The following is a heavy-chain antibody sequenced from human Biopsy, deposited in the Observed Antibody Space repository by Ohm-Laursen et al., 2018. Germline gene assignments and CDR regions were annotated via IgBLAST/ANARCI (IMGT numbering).Heavy chain of an antibody. CDR2: IFYRGST. D-gene: IGHD3-22*01. V-gene: IGHV4-39*01. CDR1: GGSISNNNYY. Sequence: GTLSLTCTVPGGSISNNNYYWGWIRQPPGKGLEWIGSIFYRGSTHYKPSLKSRISISVDTSKNQFSLKLNSVTAADTAVYYCARDYDTSGYYYVSWGQGTLVTVSS. J-gene: IGHJ5*02. CDR3: ARDYDTSGYYYVS.